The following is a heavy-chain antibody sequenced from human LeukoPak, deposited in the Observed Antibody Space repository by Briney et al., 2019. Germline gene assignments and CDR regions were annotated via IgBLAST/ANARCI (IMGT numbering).Heavy chain of an antibody. J-gene: IGHJ5*02. Sequence: GGSLRLSCAAFEFTFSSYEMTWVRQAPGKGLEWVSYISNSGNTKYFADSVKGRFTISRDNSKNTLYLQMNSLRVENTAVYYCAKPGSRGTAVTADLESWGQGNLVTVSS. CDR1: EFTFSSYE. CDR2: ISNSGNTK. D-gene: IGHD4-23*01. V-gene: IGHV3-48*03. CDR3: AKPGSRGTAVTADLES.